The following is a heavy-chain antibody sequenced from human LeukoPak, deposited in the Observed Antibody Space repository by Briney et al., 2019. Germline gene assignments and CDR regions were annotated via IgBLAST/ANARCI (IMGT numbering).Heavy chain of an antibody. J-gene: IGHJ6*02. V-gene: IGHV1-69*13. CDR2: IIPIFGTA. CDR1: GGTFSSYA. Sequence: SVKVSCKASGGTFSSYAISWVRQAPGQGLEWMGGIIPIFGTANYAQKFQGRVTITADESTSTAYMELSSLRSEDTAVYYCARLPLRSIAVGYYGMDVWGQGTTVTVSS. D-gene: IGHD6-6*01. CDR3: ARLPLRSIAVGYYGMDV.